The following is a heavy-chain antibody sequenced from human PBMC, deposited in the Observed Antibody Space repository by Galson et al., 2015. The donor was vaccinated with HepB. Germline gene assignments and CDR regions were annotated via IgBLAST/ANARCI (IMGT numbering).Heavy chain of an antibody. Sequence: SLRLSCAASGFTFSSYWMSWVRQAPGKGLEWVAHINQDGSSKYYVDSVKGRFTISRDNAKDSVYLQLDSLRPEDTAVYYCARRISLVRGIITKPDYYYGMDVWGQGTTVTVAS. CDR2: INQDGSSK. D-gene: IGHD3-10*01. CDR3: ARRISLVRGIITKPDYYYGMDV. J-gene: IGHJ6*02. CDR1: GFTFSSYW. V-gene: IGHV3-7*03.